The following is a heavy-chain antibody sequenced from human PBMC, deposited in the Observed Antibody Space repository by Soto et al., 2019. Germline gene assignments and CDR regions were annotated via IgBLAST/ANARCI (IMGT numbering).Heavy chain of an antibody. J-gene: IGHJ5*02. Sequence: QVQLVQSGAEVKKPGSSVKVSCKASGGTFSSYAISWVRQAPGQGLKWMGGIIPIFGTANYAQKFQGRVTITADESTSTAYMELSSLRSEDTAVYYCARVLRIHCSGGSCTYNWFDPWGQGTLVTVSS. D-gene: IGHD2-15*01. V-gene: IGHV1-69*01. CDR2: IIPIFGTA. CDR3: ARVLRIHCSGGSCTYNWFDP. CDR1: GGTFSSYA.